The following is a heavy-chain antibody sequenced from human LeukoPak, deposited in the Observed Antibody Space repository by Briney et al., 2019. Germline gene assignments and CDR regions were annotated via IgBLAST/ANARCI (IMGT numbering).Heavy chain of an antibody. V-gene: IGHV3-53*01. D-gene: IGHD3-22*01. CDR2: IYSGCGT. CDR1: GFTVSSNY. J-gene: IGHJ4*02. CDR3: AKDLPYYYDSSGQGSPFDY. Sequence: GGSLRLSCAVSGFTVSSNYMSWVRQAPGKGLEGVSLIYSGCGTYYADSVRGRFTISRDHYKNTIYLQMDSLRAEDTAVYYCAKDLPYYYDSSGQGSPFDYWGQGTLVTVSS.